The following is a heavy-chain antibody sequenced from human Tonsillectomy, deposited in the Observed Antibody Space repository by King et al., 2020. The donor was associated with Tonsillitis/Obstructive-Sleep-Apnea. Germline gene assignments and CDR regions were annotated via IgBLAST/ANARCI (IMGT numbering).Heavy chain of an antibody. CDR3: ARSTEYSKYETF. V-gene: IGHV4-31*03. D-gene: IGHD4-11*01. Sequence: VQLQESGPGLVKPSQTLSVTCTVSGGSISSGTYYWGWIRQHPGKGPEWLGCISSGGSAYYNPSLKSRLTISLETSKNQFSLRLNSVTAAETAIYYCARSTEYSKYETFWGQGTLVTVS. CDR2: ISSGGSA. CDR1: GGSISSGTYY. J-gene: IGHJ4*02.